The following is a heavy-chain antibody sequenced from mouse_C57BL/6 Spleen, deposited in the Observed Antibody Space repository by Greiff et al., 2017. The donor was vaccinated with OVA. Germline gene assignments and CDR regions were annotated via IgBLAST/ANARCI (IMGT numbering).Heavy chain of an antibody. Sequence: VQLQQPGAELVMPGASVKLSCKASGYTFTSYWMHWVKQRPGQGLELIGEIDPSDSYTNYNQKFKGKSTLTVDKSSSTAYMQLSSLTSEDSAVYYCARGEDYWGQGTTLTVSS. J-gene: IGHJ2*01. CDR2: IDPSDSYT. V-gene: IGHV1-69*01. CDR1: GYTFTSYW. CDR3: ARGEDY.